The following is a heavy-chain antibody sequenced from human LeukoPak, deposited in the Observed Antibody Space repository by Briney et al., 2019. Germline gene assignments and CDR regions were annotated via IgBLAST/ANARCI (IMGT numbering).Heavy chain of an antibody. J-gene: IGHJ3*02. Sequence: PGGSLRLSCAAFGFTVSSNYMNWVRQAPGKGLEWISYITSDSSAMSYADSVKGRFTISRDNAKNSLYLHMNSLSDEDTAMYFCVRDLLWAFDIWGQGTMVTVSS. V-gene: IGHV3-48*02. CDR3: VRDLLWAFDI. CDR2: ITSDSSAM. D-gene: IGHD2-21*01. CDR1: GFTVSSNY.